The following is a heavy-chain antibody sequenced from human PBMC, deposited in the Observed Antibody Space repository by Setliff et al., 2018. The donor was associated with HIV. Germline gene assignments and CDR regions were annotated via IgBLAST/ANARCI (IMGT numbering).Heavy chain of an antibody. J-gene: IGHJ4*02. CDR2: ISPYNGNT. D-gene: IGHD2-21*02. V-gene: IGHV1-18*01. CDR3: AKGDFTAMVMYFDF. CDR1: GYSFTSYG. Sequence: GASVKVSCKASGYSFTSYGITWVRQAPGQGLEWMGWISPYNGNTKYVEKLQDRVTMTTDTSTTTAYMELRSLRSDDTAVYYCAKGDFTAMVMYFDFWGPGIPVTVSS.